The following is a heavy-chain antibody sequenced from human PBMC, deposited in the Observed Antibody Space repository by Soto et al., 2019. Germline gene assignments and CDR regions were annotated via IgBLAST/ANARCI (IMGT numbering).Heavy chain of an antibody. J-gene: IGHJ6*02. Sequence: SVKVSCKASGGTFSSYAISCVRQAPGQVLEWMGGIIPIFGTANYAQKFQGRVTITADKSTSTAYMELSSLRSEDTAVYYCARGIKDWGRSLPSRYYYYGMDVWGQGTTVTVSS. D-gene: IGHD7-27*01. CDR1: GGTFSSYA. CDR3: ARGIKDWGRSLPSRYYYYGMDV. CDR2: IIPIFGTA. V-gene: IGHV1-69*06.